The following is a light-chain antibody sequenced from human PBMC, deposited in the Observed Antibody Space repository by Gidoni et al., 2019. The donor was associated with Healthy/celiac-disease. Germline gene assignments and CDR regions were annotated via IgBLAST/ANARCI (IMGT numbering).Light chain of an antibody. CDR1: QSVLYSSNNKNY. V-gene: IGKV4-1*01. J-gene: IGKJ2*01. Sequence: DIVMTQSPDSLAVSLGERATINCKSSQSVLYSSNNKNYVAWYQQKPGQPPKLLIYWASTRESGVPDRFSGSGSGTDFTLTISSLQAEDVAVYYCQQYYSTPYTCGQGTKLESK. CDR2: WAS. CDR3: QQYYSTPYT.